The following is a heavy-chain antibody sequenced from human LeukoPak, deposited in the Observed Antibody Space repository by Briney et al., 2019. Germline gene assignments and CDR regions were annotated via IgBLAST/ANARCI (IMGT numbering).Heavy chain of an antibody. CDR1: GGSFSGYY. J-gene: IGHJ6*02. D-gene: IGHD3-3*01. Sequence: SETLSLTCAVSGGSFSGYYWNWIRQTPRKGLEWIGEINHSGSAYYNPSLKSRVTTSIDTSKNQFSLKVNSVTAADTAVYYCARDYYEGYYHGLDVWGQGTTVTVSS. V-gene: IGHV4-34*01. CDR2: INHSGSA. CDR3: ARDYYEGYYHGLDV.